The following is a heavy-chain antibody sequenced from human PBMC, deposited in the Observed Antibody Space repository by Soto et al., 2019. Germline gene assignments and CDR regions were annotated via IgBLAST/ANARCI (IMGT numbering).Heavy chain of an antibody. CDR3: ARRSSWYLRFDY. CDR1: GGSFSGYY. Sequence: QVQLQQWGAGLLKPSETLSLTCAVYGGSFSGYYWSWIRQPPGKGLEWIGEINHSGSTNYNPSRKRRVTISVDTSKTQFSLKLSSVTAADTAVYYCARRSSWYLRFDYWGQGTLVTVSS. CDR2: INHSGST. V-gene: IGHV4-34*01. D-gene: IGHD6-13*01. J-gene: IGHJ4*02.